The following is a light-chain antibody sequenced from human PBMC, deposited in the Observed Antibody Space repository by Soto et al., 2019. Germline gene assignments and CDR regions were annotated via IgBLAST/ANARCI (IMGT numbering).Light chain of an antibody. CDR3: SSYTTSSTVV. V-gene: IGLV2-14*01. Sequence: QSALTQPASVSGSPGQSITISCTGTSSDIGYYNYVSWYQQHPGKAPKLMIYEVSDRPSGVSNRFSGSKSGNTASLTISGLQGEDEADYYCSSYTTSSTVVFGGGTKLTVL. CDR1: SSDIGYYNY. J-gene: IGLJ2*01. CDR2: EVS.